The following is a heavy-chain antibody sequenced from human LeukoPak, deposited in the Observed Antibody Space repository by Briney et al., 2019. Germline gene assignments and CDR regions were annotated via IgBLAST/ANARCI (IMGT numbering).Heavy chain of an antibody. J-gene: IGHJ5*02. CDR3: ARENIVVVPAASNWFDP. D-gene: IGHD2-2*01. CDR1: GFTFSSYW. CDR2: IKQDGSEK. Sequence: PGGSLRLSCAASGFTFSSYWMSWVRQAPGKGLEWVANIKQDGSEKYYVDSVKGRFTISRDNAKNSLYLQMNSLRAEDTAVYYCARENIVVVPAASNWFDPWGQGTLVTVSS. V-gene: IGHV3-7*01.